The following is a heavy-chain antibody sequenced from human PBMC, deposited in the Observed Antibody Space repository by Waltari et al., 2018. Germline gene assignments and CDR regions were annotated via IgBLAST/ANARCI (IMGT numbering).Heavy chain of an antibody. V-gene: IGHV4-39*01. J-gene: IGHJ5*02. Sequence: QLQLQESGPGLVKPSETLSLTCTVSGGSISSSSYYWGWIRQPPGKGLEWIGSIYYSGSTYYNPSLKSRVTISVDTSKHQFSLKLSSVTAADTAGYYCARGVVVPAATHNWFDPWGQGTLVTVSS. CDR3: ARGVVVPAATHNWFDP. CDR2: IYYSGST. D-gene: IGHD2-2*01. CDR1: GGSISSSSYY.